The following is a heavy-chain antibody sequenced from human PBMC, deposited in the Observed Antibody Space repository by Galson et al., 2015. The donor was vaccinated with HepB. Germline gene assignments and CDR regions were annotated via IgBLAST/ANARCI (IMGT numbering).Heavy chain of an antibody. V-gene: IGHV3-30*18. CDR2: ISYHGSDK. J-gene: IGHJ3*02. D-gene: IGHD3-22*01. Sequence: SLRLSCAASAFTFSDYGMHWVRQAPGKGLEWVAAISYHGSDKYYVDSVKGRFTISRDNSKNTLYLQMNSLRADDSAVYYCAKALDTSGYHASDIWGQGTMVTVS. CDR3: AKALDTSGYHASDI. CDR1: AFTFSDYG.